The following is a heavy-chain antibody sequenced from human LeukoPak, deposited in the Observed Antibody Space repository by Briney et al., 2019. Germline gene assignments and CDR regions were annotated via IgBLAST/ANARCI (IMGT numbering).Heavy chain of an antibody. D-gene: IGHD3-3*01. J-gene: IGHJ4*02. CDR1: GGSFSGYY. Sequence: SETLSLTCADYGGSFSGYYWSWIRQPPGKGLEWIGEINHSGSTNYNPSLKSRVTISVDTSKNQFSLKLSSVTAADTAVYYCARNTPITIFGVVYADYFDYWGQGTLVTVSS. V-gene: IGHV4-34*01. CDR2: INHSGST. CDR3: ARNTPITIFGVVYADYFDY.